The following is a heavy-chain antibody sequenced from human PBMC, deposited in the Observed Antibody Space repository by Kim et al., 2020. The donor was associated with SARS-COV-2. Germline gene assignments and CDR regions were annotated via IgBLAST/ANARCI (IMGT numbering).Heavy chain of an antibody. Sequence: SETLSLTCTVSGGSISSSSYYWGWIRQPPGKGLEWIGSIYYSGSTYYNPSLKSRVTISVDTSKNQFSLKLSSVTAADTAVYYCVTSMGGGSGVYYYYGMDVWGQGTTVTVSS. D-gene: IGHD3-10*01. V-gene: IGHV4-39*01. CDR1: GGSISSSSYY. CDR2: IYYSGST. J-gene: IGHJ6*02. CDR3: VTSMGGGSGVYYYYGMDV.